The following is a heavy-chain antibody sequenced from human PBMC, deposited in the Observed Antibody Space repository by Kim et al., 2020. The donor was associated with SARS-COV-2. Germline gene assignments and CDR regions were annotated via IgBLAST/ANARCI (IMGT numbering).Heavy chain of an antibody. CDR2: ISSSSYI. CDR1: GFTFSSYS. J-gene: IGHJ6*02. Sequence: GGSLRLSCAASGFTFSSYSMNWVRQAPGKGLEWVSSISSSSYIYYADSVVGRFTISRDNAKNTRYLQMNSRRAEDTAVYYCARSLDYYYGMDVWGQGTTVTVSS. V-gene: IGHV3-21*01. CDR3: ARSLDYYYGMDV.